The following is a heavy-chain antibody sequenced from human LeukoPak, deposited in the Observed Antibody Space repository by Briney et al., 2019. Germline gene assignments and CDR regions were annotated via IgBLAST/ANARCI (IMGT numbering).Heavy chain of an antibody. J-gene: IGHJ1*01. D-gene: IGHD6-19*01. CDR3: TRGGPVAGTHKYFQH. CDR2: MNPNNGNT. Sequence: ASVKVSCKASGYAFTSYDINWVRQATGQGLEWMGWMNPNNGNTDYAQKFQGRVTLTRNTSISTAYMELSSLRSEDTAMYYCTRGGPVAGTHKYFQHWGQGTLVTVSS. CDR1: GYAFTSYD. V-gene: IGHV1-8*01.